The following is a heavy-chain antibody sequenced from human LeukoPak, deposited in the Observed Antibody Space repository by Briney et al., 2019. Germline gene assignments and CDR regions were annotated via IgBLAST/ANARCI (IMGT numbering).Heavy chain of an antibody. Sequence: SETLSLTCTVSGGSISSSSYYWGWIRQPPGKGLEWIGSIYYSGSTYYNPSLNSRVTISVDTSKNQFSLKLSSVTAADTAVYYCARDADYYDSSGYYSLYFDYWGQGTLVTVSS. CDR3: ARDADYYDSSGYYSLYFDY. V-gene: IGHV4-39*07. CDR1: GGSISSSSYY. D-gene: IGHD3-22*01. J-gene: IGHJ4*02. CDR2: IYYSGST.